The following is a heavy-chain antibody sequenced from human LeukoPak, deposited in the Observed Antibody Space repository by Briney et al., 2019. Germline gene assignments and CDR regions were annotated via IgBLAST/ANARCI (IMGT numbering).Heavy chain of an antibody. CDR3: AKSLSDGYDY. Sequence: GTSLRLSCAASGFTFSSYGMHWVRQAPGKGLEWVALIWYDCINQHYADSVRGRFTISRDNSKSTLYLQMNSLRAEDTAVYYCAKSLSDGYDYWGQGTPVTVSS. CDR1: GFTFSSYG. CDR2: IWYDCINQ. J-gene: IGHJ4*02. V-gene: IGHV3-33*06. D-gene: IGHD6-13*01.